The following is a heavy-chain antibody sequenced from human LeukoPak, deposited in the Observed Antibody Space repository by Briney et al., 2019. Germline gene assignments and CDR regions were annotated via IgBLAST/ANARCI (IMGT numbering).Heavy chain of an antibody. D-gene: IGHD6-6*01. CDR1: GFTFNSCW. CDR2: INEDGSEK. Sequence: QPGGSLRLSCAASGFTFNSCWMSWVRQAPGKGLEWTANINEDGSEKRYVDSVEGRFTISRDNAKNSLYLQMNSLRVEDTALYYCTRGDSSSKIDYWGQGILVIVSS. V-gene: IGHV3-7*01. CDR3: TRGDSSSKIDY. J-gene: IGHJ4*02.